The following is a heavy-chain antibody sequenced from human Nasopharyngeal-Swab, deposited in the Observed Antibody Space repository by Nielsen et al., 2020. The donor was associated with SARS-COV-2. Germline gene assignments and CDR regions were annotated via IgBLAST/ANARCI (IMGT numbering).Heavy chain of an antibody. V-gene: IGHV4-34*01. D-gene: IGHD2-2*01. CDR1: GASFSGYY. CDR3: ARINNGGGMVPASYSFFMDV. J-gene: IGHJ6*03. Sequence: SETLSLTCGLNGASFSGYYWGWIRQPPGKVLEWIGDITRSGNTNNNPALRTRVTISVATSKGELSLKLTSVTAAATTIYFCARINNGGGMVPASYSFFMDVWGKGTSVAVSS. CDR2: ITRSGNT.